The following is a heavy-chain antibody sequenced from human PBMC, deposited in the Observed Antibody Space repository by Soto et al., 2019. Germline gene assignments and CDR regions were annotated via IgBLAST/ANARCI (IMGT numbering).Heavy chain of an antibody. J-gene: IGHJ4*02. CDR3: AKDKDTTFSPQDY. CDR1: GFTFTTYA. V-gene: IGHV3-23*01. CDR2: ISGSGGST. Sequence: EVQLLESGGDLVQPGGSLRLSCAASGFTFTTYAMTWVRQAPGKGLEWVSAISGSGGSTYYADSVKGRFTISRDNSKNTLYLQMNGLRAEDTAVYYCAKDKDTTFSPQDYWGQGTLVTVSS. D-gene: IGHD2-15*01.